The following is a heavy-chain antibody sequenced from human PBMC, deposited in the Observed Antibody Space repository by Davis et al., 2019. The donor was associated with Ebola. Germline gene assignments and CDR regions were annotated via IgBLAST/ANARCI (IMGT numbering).Heavy chain of an antibody. Sequence: SETLSLTCTVSGGSISSYYWSWIRQPPGKGLEWIGYIYYSGSTNYNPSLKSRVTISVDTSKNQFSLKLSSVTAADTAVYSCARFNYYGSGSYTRWGQGTLVTVSS. CDR1: GGSISSYY. J-gene: IGHJ4*02. CDR2: IYYSGST. CDR3: ARFNYYGSGSYTR. V-gene: IGHV4-59*01. D-gene: IGHD3-10*01.